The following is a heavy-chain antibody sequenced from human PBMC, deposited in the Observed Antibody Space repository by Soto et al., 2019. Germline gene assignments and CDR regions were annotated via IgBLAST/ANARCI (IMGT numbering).Heavy chain of an antibody. Sequence: EVQLVESGGDLVQPGGSLRLSCAASGFSVSSKYMSWVRQAPGKGLEWVSLIQSGGTTYYAGSVKGRFTISRDYSENTLFLQMNSLRVEDTAVYYCTRDDVHFNGDRYYGVPMDVWGKGTTGTVSA. V-gene: IGHV3-66*01. CDR3: TRDDVHFNGDRYYGVPMDV. CDR2: IQSGGTT. J-gene: IGHJ6*04. D-gene: IGHD2-8*01. CDR1: GFSVSSKY.